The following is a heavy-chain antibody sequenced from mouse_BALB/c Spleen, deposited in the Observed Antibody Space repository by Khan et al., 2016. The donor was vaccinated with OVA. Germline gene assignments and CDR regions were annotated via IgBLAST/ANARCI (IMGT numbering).Heavy chain of an antibody. Sequence: EVQLQESGPGLVKPSQSLSLTCTVTGYSITSGYGWNWIRQFPGNKLEWMGYLSSSGSTNYNQSLKSRTCITGDTSKNQFFLQMNCVTTEDTATSYCARTARIKYWGQGTTLTVSS. V-gene: IGHV3-2*02. CDR1: GYSITSGYG. CDR3: ARTARIKY. CDR2: LSSSGST. D-gene: IGHD1-2*01. J-gene: IGHJ2*01.